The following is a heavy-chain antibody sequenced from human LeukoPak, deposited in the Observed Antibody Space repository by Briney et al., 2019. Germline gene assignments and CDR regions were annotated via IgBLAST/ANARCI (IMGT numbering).Heavy chain of an antibody. J-gene: IGHJ4*02. D-gene: IGHD3-22*01. V-gene: IGHV3-21*04. CDR1: GFTFSSYS. CDR3: ARDLGYYDSSGYDY. CDR2: ISSSSSYI. Sequence: GGSLRLSCAASGFTFSSYSMNWVRQAPGKELEWVSSISSSSSYIYYADSVKGRFTISRDNAKNSLYLQMDSLRAEDTAVYYCARDLGYYDSSGYDYWGQGTLVTVSS.